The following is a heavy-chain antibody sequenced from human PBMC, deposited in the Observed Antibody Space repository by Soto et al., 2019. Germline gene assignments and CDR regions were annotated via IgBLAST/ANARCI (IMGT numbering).Heavy chain of an antibody. CDR2: ISAYNGNT. J-gene: IGHJ4*02. CDR1: GYTFTSYG. D-gene: IGHD6-19*01. Sequence: QVQLVQSGAEVKKPGASVKVSCKASGYTFTSYGISWVRQAPGQGLEWMGWISAYNGNTNYAQRLQSRVTMTTYTSTGRAYRELRSLRCDDTSVYDSASDRDYSCGGFGSWGQGTLVTVSS. CDR3: ASDRDYSCGGFGS. V-gene: IGHV1-18*01.